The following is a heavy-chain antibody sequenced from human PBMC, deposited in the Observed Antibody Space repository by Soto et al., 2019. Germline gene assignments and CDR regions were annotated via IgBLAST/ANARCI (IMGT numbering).Heavy chain of an antibody. V-gene: IGHV4-4*07. J-gene: IGHJ5*02. CDR1: GDPINADY. CDR2: VQAYGTT. Sequence: SETLSLTCTVSGDPINADYWWSWIRQPAGKGLEWIGRVQAYGTTNYNPSHKSRVTMSLDTSKNQVSLKLRAVTAADTAVYYCAKAAGPPWFDPWGQGTLVTVSS. CDR3: AKAAGPPWFDP.